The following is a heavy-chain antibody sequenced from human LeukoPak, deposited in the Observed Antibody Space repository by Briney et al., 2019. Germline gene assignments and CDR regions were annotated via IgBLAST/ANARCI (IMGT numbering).Heavy chain of an antibody. D-gene: IGHD6-13*01. Sequence: GGSLRLSCAASGFTFSSYDMHWVRQAPGKGLVWVSRISTDGSSTTYADSVKGRFTISRDNAKNTVFLQMNSLRAEDTAVYYCAGHHQAYSRTYWGQGSLVTVSS. CDR1: GFTFSSYD. CDR3: AGHHQAYSRTY. J-gene: IGHJ4*02. V-gene: IGHV3-74*03. CDR2: ISTDGSST.